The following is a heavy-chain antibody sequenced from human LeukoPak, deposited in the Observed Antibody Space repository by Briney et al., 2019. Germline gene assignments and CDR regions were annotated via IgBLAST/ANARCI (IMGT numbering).Heavy chain of an antibody. CDR1: GFTFSTYW. J-gene: IGHJ5*01. Sequence: GGSLRLPCAASGFTFSTYWMHWVRQAPGKELVWVSRINSDGSTTTYADSVKGRFTISRDNAKNTLYLQMNSLRAEDTAVYYCARSVSQGFDSWGQGTLVTVSS. D-gene: IGHD5/OR15-5a*01. V-gene: IGHV3-74*01. CDR2: INSDGSTT. CDR3: ARSVSQGFDS.